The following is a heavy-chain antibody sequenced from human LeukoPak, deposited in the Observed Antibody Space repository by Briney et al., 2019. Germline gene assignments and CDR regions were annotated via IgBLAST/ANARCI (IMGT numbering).Heavy chain of an antibody. CDR2: ISSSSSYI. CDR1: GFTFSSYS. J-gene: IGHJ3*02. Sequence: GGSLRLSCAASGFTFSSYSMNWVRQAPGKGLEWVSSISSSSSYIYYADSVKGRFIISRDNAKNSLYLQMNSLRAEDTAVYYCAANWNDVRSDAFDIWGQGTMVTVSS. V-gene: IGHV3-21*01. D-gene: IGHD1-1*01. CDR3: AANWNDVRSDAFDI.